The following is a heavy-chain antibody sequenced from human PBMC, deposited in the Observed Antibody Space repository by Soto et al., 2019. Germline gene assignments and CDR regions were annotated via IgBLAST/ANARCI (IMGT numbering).Heavy chain of an antibody. V-gene: IGHV3-7*01. Sequence: EVQVMESGGGLVQPGGSLRLSCEVSGLTFSGYWMTWVRQAPGKGLEWVANLNPEGSAKYYVDSVRGRFTISRDKAKQSLSLQMNSLRVEDTAVYYCVTGYCSAGVCSRGYWGQGTLVTVTS. CDR1: GLTFSGYW. CDR2: LNPEGSAK. CDR3: VTGYCSAGVCSRGY. J-gene: IGHJ4*02. D-gene: IGHD2-8*02.